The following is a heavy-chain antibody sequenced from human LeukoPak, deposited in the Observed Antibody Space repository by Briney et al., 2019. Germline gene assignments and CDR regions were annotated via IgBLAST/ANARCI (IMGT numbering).Heavy chain of an antibody. CDR2: ISASGGTT. D-gene: IGHD4-17*01. CDR1: GFTFSSYA. Sequence: GGFLRLSCTASGFTFSSYAMTWVRQAPGKGLEWVSAISASGGTTYYADSVKARFTISRDNSKNTLYLQMNSLRVEDTAIYYCAKYTYGDFYYNMDVWGKGTPVTVSS. V-gene: IGHV3-23*01. J-gene: IGHJ6*03. CDR3: AKYTYGDFYYNMDV.